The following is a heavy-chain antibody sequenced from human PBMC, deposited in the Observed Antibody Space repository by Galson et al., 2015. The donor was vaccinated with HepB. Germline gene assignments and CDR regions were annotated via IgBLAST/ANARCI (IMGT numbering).Heavy chain of an antibody. Sequence: SLRLSCAASGFTFSSYGMHWVRQAPGKGLEWVAVISYDGSNKYYADSVKGRFTISRDNSKNTLYLQMNSLRAEDTAVYYCAKVSGITGTTFDYWGQGTLVTVSP. V-gene: IGHV3-30*18. CDR1: GFTFSSYG. D-gene: IGHD1-20*01. CDR3: AKVSGITGTTFDY. CDR2: ISYDGSNK. J-gene: IGHJ4*02.